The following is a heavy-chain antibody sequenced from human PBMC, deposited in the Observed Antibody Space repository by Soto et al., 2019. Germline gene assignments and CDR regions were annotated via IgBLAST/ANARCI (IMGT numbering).Heavy chain of an antibody. J-gene: IGHJ5*02. Sequence: VGSLILSCAASGLTFISDSISLVLQAPVKGLEWVSAISGSGGSTYYADSVKGRFTISRDNSKNTLYLQMNSLRAEDTAVYYCAKDHDFWSGNEGWLDPWGQGTLVTVSS. D-gene: IGHD3-3*01. CDR1: GLTFISDS. CDR2: ISGSGGST. V-gene: IGHV3-23*01. CDR3: AKDHDFWSGNEGWLDP.